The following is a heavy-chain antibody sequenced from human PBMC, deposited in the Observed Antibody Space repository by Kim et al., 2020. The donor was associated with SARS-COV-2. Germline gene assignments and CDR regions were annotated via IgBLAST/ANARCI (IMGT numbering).Heavy chain of an antibody. J-gene: IGHJ4*02. CDR3: ARNNWNDPRAFDY. Sequence: YNPSLKSRVTISVDTSKNQFSLKLSSVTAADMAVYYCARNNWNDPRAFDYWGQGTLVTVSS. D-gene: IGHD1-1*01. V-gene: IGHV4-39*07.